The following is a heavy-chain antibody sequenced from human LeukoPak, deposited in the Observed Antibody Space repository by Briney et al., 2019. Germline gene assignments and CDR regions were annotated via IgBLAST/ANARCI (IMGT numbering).Heavy chain of an antibody. D-gene: IGHD6-19*01. CDR3: AREGIAVAGPSKRPFDY. J-gene: IGHJ4*02. CDR2: INSDGSTT. Sequence: GGSLRLSCAASGFTFSSYWMHWVRQAPGKGLVWVSRINSDGSTTNYAGSVKGRFTISRDNSKNTLYLQMNSLRAEDTAVYYCAREGIAVAGPSKRPFDYWGQGTLVTVSS. V-gene: IGHV3-74*01. CDR1: GFTFSSYW.